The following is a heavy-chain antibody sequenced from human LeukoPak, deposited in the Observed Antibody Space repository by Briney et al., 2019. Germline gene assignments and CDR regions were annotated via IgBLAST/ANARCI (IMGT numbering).Heavy chain of an antibody. CDR3: ARDMGDYSSTDY. CDR1: GYTFTGYY. D-gene: IGHD2-15*01. J-gene: IGHJ4*02. Sequence: ASVKVSCKASGYTFTGYYLHWVRQAPGQGLEWMGRINPNSGGTNYAQKFQGRVTMTRDTSISTAYMELSRLRSDDTAVYYCARDMGDYSSTDYWGQGTLVTVSS. CDR2: INPNSGGT. V-gene: IGHV1-2*06.